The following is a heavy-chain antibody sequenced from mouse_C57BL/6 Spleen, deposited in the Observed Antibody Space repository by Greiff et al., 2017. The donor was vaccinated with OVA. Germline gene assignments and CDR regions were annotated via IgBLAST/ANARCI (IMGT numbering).Heavy chain of an antibody. Sequence: VQLQQPGAELVKPGASVKLSCKASGYTFTSYWMHWVKQRPGQGLEWIGMIHPNSGSTNYNEKFKSKATLTVDKSSSTAYMQLSSLTSEDSAVYYCARRLGPLYGYFDVWGTGTTVTVSS. D-gene: IGHD4-1*01. J-gene: IGHJ1*03. V-gene: IGHV1-64*01. CDR2: IHPNSGST. CDR3: ARRLGPLYGYFDV. CDR1: GYTFTSYW.